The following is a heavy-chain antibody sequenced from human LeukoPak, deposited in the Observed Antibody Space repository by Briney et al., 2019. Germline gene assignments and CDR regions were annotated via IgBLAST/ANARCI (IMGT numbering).Heavy chain of an antibody. CDR2: INHSGSP. D-gene: IGHD1-26*01. V-gene: IGHV4-34*01. Sequence: PSETLSLTCAVSGVSFSSYYWIWIRQSPGKGLEWIGEINHSGSPNYNPSLKSRVTISADTSKNQFSLRLTSVTAADTAVYYCARHGGGGGSYPRVFDFWGQGTLVTVSS. J-gene: IGHJ4*02. CDR1: GVSFSSYY. CDR3: ARHGGGGGSYPRVFDF.